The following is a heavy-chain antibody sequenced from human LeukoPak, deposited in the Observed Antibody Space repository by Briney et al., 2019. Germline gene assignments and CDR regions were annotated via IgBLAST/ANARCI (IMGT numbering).Heavy chain of an antibody. CDR2: MNPNSGNT. D-gene: IGHD2-2*01. Sequence: GASVKVSCKASGYTFTSYDINWVRQATGQGLEWMGWMNPNSGNTDYAQKLQGRVTMTRNTSISTAYMELSSLRSEDTAVYYCARSGSTLISWFDPWGQGTLVTVSS. V-gene: IGHV1-8*01. CDR1: GYTFTSYD. J-gene: IGHJ5*02. CDR3: ARSGSTLISWFDP.